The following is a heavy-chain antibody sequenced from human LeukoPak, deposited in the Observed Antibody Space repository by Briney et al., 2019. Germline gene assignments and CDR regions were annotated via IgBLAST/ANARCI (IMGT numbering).Heavy chain of an antibody. J-gene: IGHJ4*02. V-gene: IGHV3-30*02. CDR2: IQYDGSNK. CDR1: GFTFSSYG. Sequence: GRSLRLSCAASGFTFSSYGMHWVRQAPGKGLEWVAFIQYDGSNKYYADSVKGRFTISRDNSKDTLYLQMNSLRAEDTAVYYCAKDDLSGYSYGHFDYWGQGTLVTVSS. D-gene: IGHD5-18*01. CDR3: AKDDLSGYSYGHFDY.